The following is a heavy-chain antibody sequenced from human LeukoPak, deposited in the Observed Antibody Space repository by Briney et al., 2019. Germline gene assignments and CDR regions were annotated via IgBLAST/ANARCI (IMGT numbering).Heavy chain of an antibody. J-gene: IGHJ4*02. V-gene: IGHV3-30*02. Sequence: GGSLRLSCAASGFTFSSYGMHWVRQAPGKGLEWVAFIRYDGSNKYYADSVKGRFTISRDNSKNTLYLQMNSLRAEDTAVYYCARDSDDYGDSKRHFDYWGQGTLVTVSS. CDR3: ARDSDDYGDSKRHFDY. CDR2: IRYDGSNK. D-gene: IGHD4-17*01. CDR1: GFTFSSYG.